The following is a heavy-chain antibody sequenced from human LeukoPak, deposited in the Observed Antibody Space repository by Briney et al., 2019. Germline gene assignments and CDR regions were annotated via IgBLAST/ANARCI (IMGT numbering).Heavy chain of an antibody. CDR3: ARSGQLALFDY. J-gene: IGHJ4*02. V-gene: IGHV4-31*11. Sequence: SETLSLTCAVYGGSFSGYYWSWIRQHPGKGLEWIGYIYYSGSTYYNPSLKSRVTISVDTSKNQFSLKLSSVTAADTAVYYCARSGQLALFDYWGQGTLVTVSS. CDR1: GGSFSGYY. CDR2: IYYSGST. D-gene: IGHD6-13*01.